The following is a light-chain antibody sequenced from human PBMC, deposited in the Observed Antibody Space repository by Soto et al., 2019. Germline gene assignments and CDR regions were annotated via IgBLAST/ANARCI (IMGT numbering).Light chain of an antibody. Sequence: QSALTQPASVSASPGQSITISCTGSSSDIAVSSYVSWYRQHPGKAPELIIYEVTNRPSGVSYRFSGSKSGDTASLTVSGLQAEDGADYYCSSYTTSHGLVFGGGTKLTVL. J-gene: IGLJ2*01. V-gene: IGLV2-14*01. CDR3: SSYTTSHGLV. CDR2: EVT. CDR1: SSDIAVSSY.